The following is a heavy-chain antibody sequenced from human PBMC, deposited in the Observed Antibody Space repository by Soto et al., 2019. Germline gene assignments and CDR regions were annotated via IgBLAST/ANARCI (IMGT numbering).Heavy chain of an antibody. Sequence: GASVKVSCKASGGTFSSYAISWVRQAPGQGLEWMGGIIPIFGTANYAQKFQGRVTITADESTSTAYMELSSLRSDDTAVYYCARGAIIRYYGSGSYYYYYYGMDVWGQGTTVTVS. V-gene: IGHV1-69*13. D-gene: IGHD3-10*01. J-gene: IGHJ6*02. CDR1: GGTFSSYA. CDR2: IIPIFGTA. CDR3: ARGAIIRYYGSGSYYYYYYGMDV.